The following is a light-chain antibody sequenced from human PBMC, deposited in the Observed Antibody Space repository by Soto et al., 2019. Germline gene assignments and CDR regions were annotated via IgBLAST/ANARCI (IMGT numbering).Light chain of an antibody. CDR1: QSISSY. V-gene: IGKV1-39*01. CDR2: TAS. J-gene: IGKJ5*01. Sequence: DIHMAQAQSCLSPSVADRVSTTTQASQSISSYLNWYQQKPGKAPKVLIYTASNLQSGVPSRFSGSGSGTDFTLTISSLQPEDSAIYYCQQADTFPITFGQGTRLEI. CDR3: QQADTFPIT.